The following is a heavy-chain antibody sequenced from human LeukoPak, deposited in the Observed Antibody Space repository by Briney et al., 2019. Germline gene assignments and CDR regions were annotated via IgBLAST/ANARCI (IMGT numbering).Heavy chain of an antibody. J-gene: IGHJ4*02. V-gene: IGHV3-23*01. CDR1: GFAFSSYA. D-gene: IGHD3-16*02. CDR3: ATDQTPYQHDWGNYR. Sequence: GGSLRLSCAASGFAFSSYAMTWVRQAPGQGLVWVSSIGGSGDSAFYADSVKGRFTISRDNSRNILYLQMDSLRAEDTAVYYCATDQTPYQHDWGNYRWGQGTLVTVSS. CDR2: IGGSGDSA.